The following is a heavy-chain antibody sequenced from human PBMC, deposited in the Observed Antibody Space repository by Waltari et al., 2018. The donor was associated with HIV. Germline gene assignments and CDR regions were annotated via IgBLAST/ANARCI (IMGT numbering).Heavy chain of an antibody. J-gene: IGHJ6*02. CDR2: IYYSGST. CDR1: GGSISSYY. D-gene: IGHD3-10*01. V-gene: IGHV4-59*01. CDR3: ATGYYDGAGRARGDYYYGMDV. Sequence: QVQLQESGPGLVKPSETLSLTCTVSGGSISSYYWSWIRQPPGKGLAWIGYIYYSGSTNHNPSSKSRVYVSVDTSKDQVSLKLGSVTAEDTAVYYCATGYYDGAGRARGDYYYGMDVWGQGTTVTVSS.